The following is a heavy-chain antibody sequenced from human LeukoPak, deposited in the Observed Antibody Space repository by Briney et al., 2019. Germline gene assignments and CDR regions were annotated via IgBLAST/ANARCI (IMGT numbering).Heavy chain of an antibody. J-gene: IGHJ3*02. CDR1: GGSISSYY. V-gene: IGHV4-4*07. CDR3: ARDPLGNEPFDI. D-gene: IGHD4-23*01. Sequence: SETLSLTCAVSGGSISSYYWSWIRQPAGKGLEWIGRIYTSGSTNYNPSLKSRVTMSVDTSKNHLSLKLTSVTAADTAVYYCARDPLGNEPFDIWGQGTMVTVSS. CDR2: IYTSGST.